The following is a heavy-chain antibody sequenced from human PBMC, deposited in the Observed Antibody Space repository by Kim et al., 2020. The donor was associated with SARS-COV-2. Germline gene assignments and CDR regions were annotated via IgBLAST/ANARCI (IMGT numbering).Heavy chain of an antibody. CDR2: GT. Sequence: GTNYAQKFQGRVTMTRDTSISTAYMELSRLRSDDTVVYYCARGSRLGLDVWGKGTTVTVSS. J-gene: IGHJ6*04. D-gene: IGHD6-19*01. CDR3: ARGSRLGLDV. V-gene: IGHV1-2*05.